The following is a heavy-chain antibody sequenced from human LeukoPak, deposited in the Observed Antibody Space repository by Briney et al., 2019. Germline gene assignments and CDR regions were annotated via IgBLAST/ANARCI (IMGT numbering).Heavy chain of an antibody. D-gene: IGHD2-8*01. J-gene: IGHJ1*01. Sequence: ASVKVSCKASGYTFTSYGIIWVRQAPGQGLEWMGWISPYNGNTNYAQKLQGRVTMTTDTSTSTAYMELRSLRSDDTAVYYCASCHCTNGVCYGECEYFQHWGQGTLVTDSS. CDR3: ASCHCTNGVCYGECEYFQH. CDR2: ISPYNGNT. V-gene: IGHV1-18*01. CDR1: GYTFTSYG.